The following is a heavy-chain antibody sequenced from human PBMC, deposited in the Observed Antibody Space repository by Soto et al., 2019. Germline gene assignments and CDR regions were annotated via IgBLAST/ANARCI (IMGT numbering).Heavy chain of an antibody. D-gene: IGHD6-6*01. Sequence: EVQLVESGGGLVQPGRSLRLSCAASGFTFDDYAMHWVRQAPGKGLEWVSGISWNRGSIGYADSVKGRFTISRDNDKNSLYLQMNSLRAEDTALYYCAKGDSSSHYYGMDVWGQGTTVTVSS. CDR2: ISWNRGSI. V-gene: IGHV3-9*01. CDR1: GFTFDDYA. CDR3: AKGDSSSHYYGMDV. J-gene: IGHJ6*02.